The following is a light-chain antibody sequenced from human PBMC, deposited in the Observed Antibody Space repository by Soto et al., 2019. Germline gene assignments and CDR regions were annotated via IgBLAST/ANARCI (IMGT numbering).Light chain of an antibody. CDR1: SSDVGAYDY. Sequence: QSALTQPASVSGSPGQSITISCTGTSSDVGAYDYVSWYQQHPGKAPKLMIYEVTNRPSGVSDRFSGSKSGNTASLTISGLQTEDEADYYCSSYTSSFTRVFGSGTKLTVL. CDR2: EVT. J-gene: IGLJ1*01. V-gene: IGLV2-14*01. CDR3: SSYTSSFTRV.